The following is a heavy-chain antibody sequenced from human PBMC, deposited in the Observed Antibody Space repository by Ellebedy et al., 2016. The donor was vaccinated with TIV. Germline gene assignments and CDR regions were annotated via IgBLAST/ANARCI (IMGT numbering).Heavy chain of an antibody. CDR3: ARRPDSGSYDY. V-gene: IGHV4-39*01. J-gene: IGHJ4*02. Sequence: MPSETLSLTCTVSGGSISSSSYYWGWIRQPPGKGLEWIGRIYYSGSTYYNPSLKSRVTISVDTSKNQFSLKLSSVTAADTAVYYCARRPDSGSYDYWGQGTLVTVSS. CDR1: GGSISSSSYY. CDR2: IYYSGST. D-gene: IGHD1-26*01.